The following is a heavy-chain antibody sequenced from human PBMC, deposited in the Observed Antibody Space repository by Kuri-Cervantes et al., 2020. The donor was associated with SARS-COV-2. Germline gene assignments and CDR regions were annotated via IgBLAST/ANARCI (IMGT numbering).Heavy chain of an antibody. V-gene: IGHV3-21*01. CDR3: ARDPYSSSWYRYYYGMAV. Sequence: GGSLRLSCAASGFTFSSYSMNWVRQAPGKGLEWVSSISSSSSYIYYADSVKGRFTISRDNAKNSLYLQMNSLRAEDTAVYYCARDPYSSSWYRYYYGMAVWGQGTTVTVSS. J-gene: IGHJ6*02. CDR1: GFTFSSYS. D-gene: IGHD6-13*01. CDR2: ISSSSSYI.